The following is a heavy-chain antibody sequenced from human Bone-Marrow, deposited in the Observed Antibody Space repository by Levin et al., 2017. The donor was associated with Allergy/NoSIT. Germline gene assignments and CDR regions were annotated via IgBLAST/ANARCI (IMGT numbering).Heavy chain of an antibody. V-gene: IGHV3-23*01. CDR1: GFTFSSYA. CDR2: ISGSGGST. D-gene: IGHD3-22*01. CDR3: AYNYLYDSSGYRLDY. Sequence: PGGSLRLSCAASGFTFSSYAMSWVRQAPGKGLEWVSAISGSGGSTYYADSVKGRFTISRDNSKNTLYLQMNSLRAEDTAVYYCAYNYLYDSSGYRLDYWGQGTLVTVSS. J-gene: IGHJ4*02.